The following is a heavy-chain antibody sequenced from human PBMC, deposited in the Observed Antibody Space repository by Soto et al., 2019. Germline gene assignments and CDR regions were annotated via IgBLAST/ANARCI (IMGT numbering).Heavy chain of an antibody. Sequence: GGSLRLSCAASGFTFDDYAMHWVRRVPGKGLEWVSGINWNSGSIGYGDSVKGRFAISRDNAKNSLHLQMNSLSAEDTAFYYCVKDESINWYSGHFRHWGQGTLVTVSS. CDR1: GFTFDDYA. V-gene: IGHV3-9*01. CDR3: VKDESINWYSGHFRH. D-gene: IGHD6-13*01. J-gene: IGHJ1*01. CDR2: INWNSGSI.